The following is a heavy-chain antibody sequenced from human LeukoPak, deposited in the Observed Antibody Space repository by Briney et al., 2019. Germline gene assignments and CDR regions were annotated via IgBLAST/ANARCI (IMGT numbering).Heavy chain of an antibody. CDR3: ARDLDGMDV. Sequence: GASVKVSCKASGYTSTCYYLHWVRQAPGQGLEWMGWINSNNGGTNYPQKFQGRVTMTRDTSISTAYMELSSLRSDDTAVYYCARDLDGMDVWGQGTTVTVSS. CDR1: GYTSTCYY. D-gene: IGHD3-16*01. V-gene: IGHV1-2*02. CDR2: INSNNGGT. J-gene: IGHJ6*02.